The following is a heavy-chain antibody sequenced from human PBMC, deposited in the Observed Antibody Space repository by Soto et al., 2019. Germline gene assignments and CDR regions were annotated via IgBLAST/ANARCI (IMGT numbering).Heavy chain of an antibody. J-gene: IGHJ2*01. CDR1: GFSVSSNY. CDR3: ARKLSFDL. V-gene: IGHV3-53*01. Sequence: EVQLVESGGGLIQPGGSLRLSCAASGFSVSSNYMSWVRQAPGKGLEWVSVIYSDGTTYSADSVKGRCTTSRDNSKNTLFLQMNSLRAEDTAVYYCARKLSFDLWGRGTLVTVSS. D-gene: IGHD2-15*01. CDR2: IYSDGTT.